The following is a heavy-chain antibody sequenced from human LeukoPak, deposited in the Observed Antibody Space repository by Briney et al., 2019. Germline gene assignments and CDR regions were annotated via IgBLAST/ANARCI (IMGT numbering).Heavy chain of an antibody. D-gene: IGHD6-13*01. CDR2: IYWDDDK. J-gene: IGHJ4*02. CDR3: AHRTDSSSWTGDYFDY. CDR1: GFSLSTSGVG. Sequence: SGPTQAKPTQTLTLTCTFSGFSLSTSGVGVGWIRQPPGTALEWLALIYWDDDKRYSPSLKSRLTIIKDTSKNQVVLTMTNMDPVDTATYYCAHRTDSSSWTGDYFDYWGQGTLVTVSS. V-gene: IGHV2-5*02.